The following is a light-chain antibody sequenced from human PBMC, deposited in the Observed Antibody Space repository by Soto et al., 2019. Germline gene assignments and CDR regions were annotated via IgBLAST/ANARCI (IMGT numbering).Light chain of an antibody. J-gene: IGLJ2*01. CDR3: SSYTRSNTPHLV. CDR2: EVS. CDR1: SSDVGDYNY. V-gene: IGLV2-14*01. Sequence: QSALTQPASVSGSPGQSITISCTGTSSDVGDYNYVSWYQQHPGKAPKLMIYEVSDRPSGVSNRFSGSKAGNTASLTISGLQAEDEADYYCSSYTRSNTPHLVFGGGTKLTVL.